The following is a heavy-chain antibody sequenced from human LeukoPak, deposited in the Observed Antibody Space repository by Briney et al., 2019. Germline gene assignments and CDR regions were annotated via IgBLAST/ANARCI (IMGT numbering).Heavy chain of an antibody. J-gene: IGHJ6*03. Sequence: SETLSLTCTVSGGSISSGSYYWSWIRQPAGKGLEWIGRIYTSGSTNYNPSLKSRVTISVDTSKNQFSLKLSSVTAADTAVYYCARERLRGGWHYYYLDVWGKGTTVTISS. CDR2: IYTSGST. D-gene: IGHD6-19*01. CDR3: ARERLRGGWHYYYLDV. CDR1: GGSISSGSYY. V-gene: IGHV4-61*02.